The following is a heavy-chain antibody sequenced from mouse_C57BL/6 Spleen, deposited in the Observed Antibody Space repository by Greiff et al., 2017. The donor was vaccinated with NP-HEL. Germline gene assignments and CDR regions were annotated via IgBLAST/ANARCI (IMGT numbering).Heavy chain of an antibody. J-gene: IGHJ3*01. Sequence: VQLKESGTVLARPGASVKMSCKTSGYTFTSYWMHWVKQRPGQGLEWIGAIYPGNSDTSYNQKFKGKAKLTAVTSASTAYMELSSLTNEDSAVYYCTRSYSSGLDWFAYWGQGTLVTVSA. V-gene: IGHV1-5*01. D-gene: IGHD3-2*02. CDR2: IYPGNSDT. CDR1: GYTFTSYW. CDR3: TRSYSSGLDWFAY.